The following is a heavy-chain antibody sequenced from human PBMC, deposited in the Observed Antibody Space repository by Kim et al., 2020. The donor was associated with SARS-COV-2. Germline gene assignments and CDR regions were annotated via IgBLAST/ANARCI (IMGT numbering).Heavy chain of an antibody. V-gene: IGHV3-23*02. Sequence: SVKGRITFSRDNSDNPMYLRVNSLRAEDTALYYCAKDRLGYHQPFDSWGQGTLVTVSS. D-gene: IGHD3-3*01. J-gene: IGHJ4*02. CDR3: AKDRLGYHQPFDS.